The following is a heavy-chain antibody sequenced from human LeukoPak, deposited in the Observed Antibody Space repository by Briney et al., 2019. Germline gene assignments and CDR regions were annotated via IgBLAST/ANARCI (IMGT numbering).Heavy chain of an antibody. CDR2: TYYSGST. CDR3: ARGGYQPLLYLDAFDI. Sequence: PSETLSLTCTVSGGSISSSSYYWGWIRQPPGKGLEWIGSTYYSGSTYYNPSLKSRVTISVDTSKNQFSLKLSSVTAADTAVYYCARGGYQPLLYLDAFDIWGQGTMVTVSS. D-gene: IGHD2-2*02. CDR1: GGSISSSSYY. V-gene: IGHV4-39*07. J-gene: IGHJ3*02.